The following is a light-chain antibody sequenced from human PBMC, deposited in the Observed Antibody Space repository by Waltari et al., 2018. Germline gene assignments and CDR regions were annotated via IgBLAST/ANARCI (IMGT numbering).Light chain of an antibody. J-gene: IGKJ4*01. CDR1: HTFSSSY. Sequence: EILLTQPPRTLSFSPVERATLSCRASHTFSSSYLAWYQQKPGQAPRHLIYGASTRAAGCPVRLSGSGSGTDYTITISRMEPEDVAVYYCQHYGTSPPLTFGGGTKVEIK. CDR3: QHYGTSPPLT. V-gene: IGKV3-20*01. CDR2: GAS.